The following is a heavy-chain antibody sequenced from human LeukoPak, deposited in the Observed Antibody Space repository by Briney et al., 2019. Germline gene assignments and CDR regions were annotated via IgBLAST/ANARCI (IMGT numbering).Heavy chain of an antibody. CDR1: GGSISSGGYY. CDR3: ASGNSGYDTNNWFDP. V-gene: IGHV4-31*03. J-gene: IGHJ5*02. CDR2: IYYSGST. Sequence: PSQTLSLTCTVSGGSISSGGYYWSSIRQHPGKGLEWIGYIYYSGSTYYNPSLKSRVTISVDTSKNQFSLKLSSVTAADTAVYYCASGNSGYDTNNWFDPRGQGTLVTVSS. D-gene: IGHD5-12*01.